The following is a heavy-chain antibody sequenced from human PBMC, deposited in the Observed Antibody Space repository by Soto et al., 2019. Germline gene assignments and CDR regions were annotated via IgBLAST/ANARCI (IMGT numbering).Heavy chain of an antibody. CDR1: GFTFSSYA. D-gene: IGHD3-22*01. CDR2: ISGSGGST. V-gene: IGHV3-23*01. CDR3: AKDYYDSSGYYSFYFDY. Sequence: EVQLLESGGGLVQPGGSLRLSCAASGFTFSSYAMSWVRQAPGKGLEWGSAISGSGGSTYYADSVKGRFTISRDNSKNTLYLQMNSLRAEDTAVYYCAKDYYDSSGYYSFYFDYWGQGTLVTVSS. J-gene: IGHJ4*02.